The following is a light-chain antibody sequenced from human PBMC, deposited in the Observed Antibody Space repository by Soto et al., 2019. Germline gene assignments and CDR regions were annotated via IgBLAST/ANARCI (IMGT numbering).Light chain of an antibody. J-gene: IGKJ4*01. CDR3: QQRSNWPPILT. CDR2: GAS. Sequence: EYVLTQFPATLSLSPGETAALSCRANQSVNGYVAWYQQKPGQAPRLLIYGASTRASGTPARFSGSGSGTHFTLTISSLEPEDFAVYYCQQRSNWPPILTFGGGTKVEL. V-gene: IGKV3-11*01. CDR1: QSVNGY.